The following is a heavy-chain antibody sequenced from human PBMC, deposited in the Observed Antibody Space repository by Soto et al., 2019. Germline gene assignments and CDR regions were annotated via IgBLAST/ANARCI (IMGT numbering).Heavy chain of an antibody. CDR2: INPTGANT. V-gene: IGHV3-23*01. D-gene: IGHD3-16*01. J-gene: IGHJ4*02. CDR3: VSWVSDHFDY. CDR1: GFTFSSSA. Sequence: PGGSLRLSCAAPGFTFSSSAMSWVRQAPGTGLEWVSTINPTGANTHYADSAKGRFTISRDNSRNTVDLQMNSLRAADTALYYCVSWVSDHFDYWGQGTPVTVSS.